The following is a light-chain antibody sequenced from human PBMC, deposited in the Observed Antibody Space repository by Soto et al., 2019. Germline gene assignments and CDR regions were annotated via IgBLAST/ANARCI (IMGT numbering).Light chain of an antibody. Sequence: QSVPTQPASVSGSPGQSITISCTGTSSDVGGYDYVSWSQQHPGKAPKLLIYEVTNRPSGVSNRFSASKSGNPASRTISGLQPEDEADYYCSSYTSRKTGIFGGGTQLTVL. CDR1: SSDVGGYDY. CDR2: EVT. CDR3: SSYTSRKTGI. V-gene: IGLV2-14*01. J-gene: IGLJ7*01.